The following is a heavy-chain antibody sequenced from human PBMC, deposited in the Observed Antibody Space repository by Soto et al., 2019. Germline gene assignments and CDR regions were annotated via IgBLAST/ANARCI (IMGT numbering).Heavy chain of an antibody. V-gene: IGHV4-34*02. CDR3: VRSGIHDAFDM. J-gene: IGHJ3*02. CDR2: INHAGSA. Sequence: QEQLQQWGAGLLKPSETLSLTCAVYVGSFSGYYWTWIRQSPGKGLEWIGEINHAGSANYNPSLKSRSIISIDTSKNQFSLNLTSVTAADSALYYCVRSGIHDAFDMWGQETMVTVSS. CDR1: VGSFSGYY.